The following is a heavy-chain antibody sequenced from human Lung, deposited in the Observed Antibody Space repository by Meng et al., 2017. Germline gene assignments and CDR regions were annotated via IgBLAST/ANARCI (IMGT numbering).Heavy chain of an antibody. Sequence: KESGPGLVKPSEALSLTCDVSGGSISGYFWTWIRQPAGKGLDWIGRVYSSGSANYNPSLKSRVTMSVDRSKNQFSLQLTSVTAADTAVYYCARGVGSLDFWGQGALVTVSS. CDR1: GGSISGYF. D-gene: IGHD5/OR15-5a*01. CDR3: ARGVGSLDF. V-gene: IGHV4-4*07. CDR2: VYSSGSA. J-gene: IGHJ4*02.